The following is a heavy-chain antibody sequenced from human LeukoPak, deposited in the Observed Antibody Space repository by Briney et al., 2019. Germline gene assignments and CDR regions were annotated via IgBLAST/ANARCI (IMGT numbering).Heavy chain of an antibody. CDR2: ISSSSSTI. J-gene: IGHJ5*02. V-gene: IGHV3-48*02. D-gene: IGHD3-10*01. Sequence: PGGSLRLSCAASGFTFSSHSMNWVRQAPGKGLEWVSYISSSSSTIYYADSVKGRFTISRDNAKNSLYLQMNSLRDEDTAVYYCARDLRGVGANWFDPWGQGTLVTVSS. CDR3: ARDLRGVGANWFDP. CDR1: GFTFSSHS.